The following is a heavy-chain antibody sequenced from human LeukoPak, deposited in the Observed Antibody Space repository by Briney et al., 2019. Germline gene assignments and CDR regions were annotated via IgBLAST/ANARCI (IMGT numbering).Heavy chain of an antibody. D-gene: IGHD3-3*01. Sequence: GASVKISCKASGYTFTGYYMHWVRQAPGQGLEWMGWINPNSGGTNYAQKFQGRVTMTRDTSISTAYMELSRLRSDDTAVYYCAREKILEWLLLRTNWFDPWGQGTLVTVSS. CDR2: INPNSGGT. V-gene: IGHV1-2*02. CDR1: GYTFTGYY. CDR3: AREKILEWLLLRTNWFDP. J-gene: IGHJ5*02.